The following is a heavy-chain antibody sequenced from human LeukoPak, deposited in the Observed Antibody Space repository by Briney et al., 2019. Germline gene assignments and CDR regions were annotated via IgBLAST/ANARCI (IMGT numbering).Heavy chain of an antibody. D-gene: IGHD1-26*01. V-gene: IGHV3-23*01. J-gene: IGHJ4*02. CDR3: ARLSGSYFDY. CDR1: GFTFSSYA. CDR2: ISGSGGST. Sequence: GSLILSCAASGFTFSSYAMSWVRQAPGKGLEWVSAISGSGGSTYYADSVKGRFTISRDNSKNTLYLQMNSLRAEDTVVYYCARLSGSYFDYWGQGTLVTVSS.